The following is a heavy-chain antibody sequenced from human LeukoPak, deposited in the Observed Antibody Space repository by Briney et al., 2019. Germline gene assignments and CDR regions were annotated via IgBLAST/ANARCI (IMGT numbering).Heavy chain of an antibody. CDR3: VRDGNRGYDMDV. V-gene: IGHV3-48*01. J-gene: IGHJ6*02. Sequence: GGSLRLSCATSGFTLRYYQMNWVRQAPGKGLEWVSYINVVNGAIYYADSVKGRFTISGDIATDSVYLQMNSLRAEDTALYYCVRDGNRGYDMDVWGQGTAVTVSS. D-gene: IGHD3-10*01. CDR2: INVVNGAI. CDR1: GFTLRYYQ.